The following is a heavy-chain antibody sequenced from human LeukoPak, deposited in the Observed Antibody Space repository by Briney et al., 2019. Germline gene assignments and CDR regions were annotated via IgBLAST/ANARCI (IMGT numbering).Heavy chain of an antibody. V-gene: IGHV3-7*01. D-gene: IGHD2-2*01. Sequence: PGGSLRLSCGASGFIFKNNWMSWVRQAPGKGLEWVANIKKDGSEKNYVDSVKGRFTISRDNARNSVYLQMNSLRAEDTAVYYCAKDHEGYCSSTSCYWWVDYWGQGTLVTVSS. CDR2: IKKDGSEK. J-gene: IGHJ4*02. CDR3: AKDHEGYCSSTSCYWWVDY. CDR1: GFIFKNNW.